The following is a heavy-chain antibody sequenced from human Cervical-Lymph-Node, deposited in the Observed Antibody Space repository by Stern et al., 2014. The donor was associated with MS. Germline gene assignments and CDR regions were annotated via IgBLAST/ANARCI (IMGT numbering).Heavy chain of an antibody. Sequence: QITLKESGPTLVKPTQTLTLTCTFSGFSLSTSGVGVGWIRQPPGKALEWLAFIYWDESKPYSPSLKNRLTITKDTSKNQVVLTMNNMDHVDTATFYCATHAPGVVPAALDYWGQGTLVTVSS. CDR1: GFSLSTSGVG. D-gene: IGHD2-2*01. J-gene: IGHJ4*02. CDR2: IYWDESK. CDR3: ATHAPGVVPAALDY. V-gene: IGHV2-5*02.